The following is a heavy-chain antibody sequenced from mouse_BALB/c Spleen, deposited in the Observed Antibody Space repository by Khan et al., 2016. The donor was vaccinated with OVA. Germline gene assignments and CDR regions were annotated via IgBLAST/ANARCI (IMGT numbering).Heavy chain of an antibody. CDR2: IYPGSDNT. Sequence: VQLQESGAELARPGASVTLSCKASGYTFTDYYINWMRQRTGQGLEWIGEIYPGSDNTYYNEKFKGKATLTADKSSSKAYMQLSRLTSEDSAVYFCAREWAAWFPYWGQGTLVTVSA. CDR3: AREWAAWFPY. V-gene: IGHV1-77*01. CDR1: GYTFTDYY. J-gene: IGHJ3*01.